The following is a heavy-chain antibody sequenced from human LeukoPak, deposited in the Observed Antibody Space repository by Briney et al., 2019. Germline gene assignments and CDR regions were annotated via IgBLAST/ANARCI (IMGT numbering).Heavy chain of an antibody. V-gene: IGHV3-11*04. J-gene: IGHJ4*02. D-gene: IGHD3-16*01. CDR1: GFTFSDYY. Sequence: GGSLRLSCAASGFTFSDYYMSWIRQAPGKGLAWVSYIDIGGEKKLYADSVKGRFTISRDNAKNSLYLQINSLGVEDTGVYYCARDASGANTGDYWGQGTLVTVS. CDR2: IDIGGEKK. CDR3: ARDASGANTGDY.